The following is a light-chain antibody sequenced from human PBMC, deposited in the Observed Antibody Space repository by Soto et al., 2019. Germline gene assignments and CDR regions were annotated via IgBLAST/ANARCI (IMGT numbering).Light chain of an antibody. CDR1: QSISRS. J-gene: IGKJ1*01. V-gene: IGKV1-39*01. CDR2: GAS. CDR3: HQTQRSTRT. Sequence: DSQLTQSPLSLSASVGDRVTIICRASQSISRSLNWYQQRPGKAPNLLIYGASTLNSGVPSRFSGSRSGTDFTLTITSLQPEDFATYYCHQTQRSTRTLGQGTKV.